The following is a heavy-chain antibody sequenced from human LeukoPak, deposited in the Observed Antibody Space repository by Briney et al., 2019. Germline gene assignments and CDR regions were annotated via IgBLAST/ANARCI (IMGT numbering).Heavy chain of an antibody. J-gene: IGHJ4*02. Sequence: GGSLRLSCAASGFTFSDYSMNWVRQAPGKGLEWVSSISSSSPYIYYTDSVKGRSTISRDNAKNSLYLQMNSLRAEDTAVYYCARVYSRVGPFDYWGQGTLVTVSS. D-gene: IGHD5-18*01. CDR3: ARVYSRVGPFDY. V-gene: IGHV3-21*01. CDR2: ISSSSPYI. CDR1: GFTFSDYS.